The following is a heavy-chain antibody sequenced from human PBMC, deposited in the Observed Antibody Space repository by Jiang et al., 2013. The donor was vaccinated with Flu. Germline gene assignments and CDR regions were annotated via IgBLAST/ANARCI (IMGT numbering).Heavy chain of an antibody. V-gene: IGHV3-33*01. Sequence: QPGRSLRLSCAASGFTSVAMACTGVRQAPGKGLEWVAVIWYDGSNKYYADSVKGRFTISRDNSKNTLYLQMNSLRAEDTAVYYCARVSPGYGDYLHVSGDDAFDIWGQGTMVTVSS. CDR2: IWYDGSNK. CDR1: GFTSVAMA. D-gene: IGHD4-17*01. CDR3: ARVSPGYGDYLHVSGDDAFDI. J-gene: IGHJ3*02.